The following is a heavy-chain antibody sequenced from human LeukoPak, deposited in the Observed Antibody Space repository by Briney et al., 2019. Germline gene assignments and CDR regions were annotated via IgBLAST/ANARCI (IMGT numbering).Heavy chain of an antibody. CDR3: ARVWGYGNWYFDY. J-gene: IGHJ4*02. Sequence: PGGSLRLSCAASRFTFSNYWMNWFRQAPGKGLEWVANINQDGSEKNYVDSVKGRFTISRDNAKNSLYLQMNSLRAEDTAVYYCARVWGYGNWYFDYWGQGTLVTVSS. CDR1: RFTFSNYW. D-gene: IGHD3-16*01. V-gene: IGHV3-7*01. CDR2: INQDGSEK.